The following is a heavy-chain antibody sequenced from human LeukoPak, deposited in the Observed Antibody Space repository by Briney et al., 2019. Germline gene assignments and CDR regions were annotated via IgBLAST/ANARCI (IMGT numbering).Heavy chain of an antibody. CDR3: ARDHLANSGRYSVDSYYYYGMDV. V-gene: IGHV3-33*01. D-gene: IGHD6-19*01. CDR1: GFTFSSYG. CDR2: IWYDGSNK. J-gene: IGHJ6*02. Sequence: GGSLRLSCAASGFTFSSYGMHWVRQAPGKGLEWVAVIWYDGSNKYYADSVKGRFTISRDNSKNTLYLQMNSLRAEDTAVYYCARDHLANSGRYSVDSYYYYGMDVWGQGTTVTVSS.